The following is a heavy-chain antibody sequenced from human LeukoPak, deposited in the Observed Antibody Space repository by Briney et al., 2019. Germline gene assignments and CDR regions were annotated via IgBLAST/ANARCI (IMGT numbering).Heavy chain of an antibody. CDR3: ARTTFGDY. CDR1: GVTFSSYW. CDR2: IKQDGSEK. Sequence: PGVSLRLSCAASGVTFSSYWMSWVRQAPGKGLEWVANIKQDGSEKYYVDSVKGRFTISRDNAKNSLYLQMNSLRAEDTAVYYCARTTFGDYWGQGTLVTVSS. V-gene: IGHV3-7*01. D-gene: IGHD1-1*01. J-gene: IGHJ4*02.